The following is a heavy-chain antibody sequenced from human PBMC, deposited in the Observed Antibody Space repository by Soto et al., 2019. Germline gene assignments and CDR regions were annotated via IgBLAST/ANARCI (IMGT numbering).Heavy chain of an antibody. J-gene: IGHJ6*04. CDR2: ISSSSSTI. CDR1: GFTFGSYS. Sequence: GGSLRLSCAASGFTFGSYSMNWVRQAPGKGLEWVSYISSSSSTIYYADSVKGRFTISRDTAKNSLFLQMNSLRAEDTAVYYFSRGRSLKPDYFLFGMDVWGKGTTVTVSS. V-gene: IGHV3-48*01. CDR3: SRGRSLKPDYFLFGMDV.